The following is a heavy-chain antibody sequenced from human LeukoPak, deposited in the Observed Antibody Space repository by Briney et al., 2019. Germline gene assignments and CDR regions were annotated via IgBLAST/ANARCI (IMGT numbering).Heavy chain of an antibody. J-gene: IGHJ4*02. CDR2: ISTNTGNP. CDR1: GYTFTSYT. V-gene: IGHV7-4-1*02. Sequence: GASVKVSCKASGYTFTSYTMNWVRQAPGQGLEWMGWISTNTGNPTYAQGFTGRFVFSLDTSVSTAYLQISSLKAEDTAVYYCARVVEMATDYFDYWGQGTLVTVSS. CDR3: ARVVEMATDYFDY. D-gene: IGHD5-24*01.